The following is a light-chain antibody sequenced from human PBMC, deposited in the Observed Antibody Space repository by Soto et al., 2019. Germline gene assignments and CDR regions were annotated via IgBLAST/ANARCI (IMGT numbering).Light chain of an antibody. J-gene: IGKJ1*01. CDR2: GAS. V-gene: IGKV3-20*01. CDR1: QSVSSNF. Sequence: EIVLTQSPGTLSLSPGDRATLSCRASQSVSSNFLAWYQQKPGQAPRLLIYGASIRATGIPDRFSGRGSGTDFTLTIRRLEPEDFAMYCFLQYGSSPRTFGQGTKVEIK. CDR3: LQYGSSPRT.